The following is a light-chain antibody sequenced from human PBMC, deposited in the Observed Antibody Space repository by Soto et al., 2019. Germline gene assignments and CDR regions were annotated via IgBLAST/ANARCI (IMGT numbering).Light chain of an antibody. V-gene: IGLV2-14*01. J-gene: IGLJ3*02. Sequence: QSVLTQPASVTGSPGQSITISCTGTSSDIGRYDYVSWFQQHPGRAPRLLIYEVINRPSGVFTRFSGSKSGNTASLTISGLQGEEEADFFCCLFTSSKTWVFGGGTKVTVL. CDR3: CLFTSSKTWV. CDR2: EVI. CDR1: SSDIGRYDY.